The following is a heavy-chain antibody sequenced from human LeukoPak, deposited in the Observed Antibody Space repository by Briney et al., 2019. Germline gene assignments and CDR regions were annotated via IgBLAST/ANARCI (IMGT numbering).Heavy chain of an antibody. CDR2: ISDNGGST. V-gene: IGHV3-64*01. CDR3: ARALIAARPDSLFDY. D-gene: IGHD6-6*01. CDR1: GFTFSSYA. Sequence: GGSLRLSCAASGFTFSSYAMHWVRQAPGKGLEFVSTISDNGGSTFYANSVKGRFTISRDNSKNTLYLQMGSLRPEDMAVYYCARALIAARPDSLFDYWGQGTLVTVSS. J-gene: IGHJ4*02.